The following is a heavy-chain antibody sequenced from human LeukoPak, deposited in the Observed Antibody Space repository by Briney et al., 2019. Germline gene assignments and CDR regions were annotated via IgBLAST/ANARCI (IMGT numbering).Heavy chain of an antibody. CDR2: IYTSGST. CDR1: GGSLSSYY. CDR3: ARALDDSSGYDPLALGAFDI. D-gene: IGHD3-22*01. V-gene: IGHV4-4*07. Sequence: SETLSLTCTVSGGSLSSYYWSWLRQPAGKGLEWIGRIYTSGSTNYNPSLKSRVTMSVDTSKNQFSLKLSSVTAADTAVYYCARALDDSSGYDPLALGAFDIWGQGTMVTVSS. J-gene: IGHJ3*02.